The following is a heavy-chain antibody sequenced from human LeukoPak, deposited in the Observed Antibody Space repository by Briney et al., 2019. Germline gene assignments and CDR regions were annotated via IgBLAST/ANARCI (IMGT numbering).Heavy chain of an antibody. Sequence: SETLSLTCAVYGESFSGYCWSWIRQPAGKGLEWIGRFYTSGSTKYNPSLKSRVTMSEDTSKNQFSLKLSSVTAADTAVYSCARRSLELQEWFFDLWGRGTLVTVSP. CDR1: GESFSGYC. D-gene: IGHD1-7*01. CDR2: FYTSGST. CDR3: ARRSLELQEWFFDL. V-gene: IGHV4-59*10. J-gene: IGHJ2*01.